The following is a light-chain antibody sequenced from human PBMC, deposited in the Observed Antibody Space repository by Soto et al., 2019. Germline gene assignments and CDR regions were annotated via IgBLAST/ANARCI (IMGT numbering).Light chain of an antibody. CDR1: QSLHNW. CDR2: DAS. V-gene: IGKV1-5*01. Sequence: DIRMTQSPSTLSASVGDRVSITCRASQSLHNWLAWYQQKPGRAPKLLIYDASTLQSGVPSRFSGRACGTEFALTINCLQPDDCATYYCQHYETYPMTFGQGTRLEI. CDR3: QHYETYPMT. J-gene: IGKJ5*01.